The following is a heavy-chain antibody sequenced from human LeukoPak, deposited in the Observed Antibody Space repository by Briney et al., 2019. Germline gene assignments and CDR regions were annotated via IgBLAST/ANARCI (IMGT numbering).Heavy chain of an antibody. CDR2: IYYRGST. J-gene: IGHJ5*02. Sequence: PSETLSLTCTVSGGSISSGDYYWSWIRQPPGKGLEWIGYIYYRGSTYYNPSLKSRVTISVDTSKNQFSLKLSSVTAADTAVYYCARGSGYCSSTSCSGFDPWGQGTLVTVSS. V-gene: IGHV4-30-4*08. CDR1: GGSISSGDYY. D-gene: IGHD2-2*01. CDR3: ARGSGYCSSTSCSGFDP.